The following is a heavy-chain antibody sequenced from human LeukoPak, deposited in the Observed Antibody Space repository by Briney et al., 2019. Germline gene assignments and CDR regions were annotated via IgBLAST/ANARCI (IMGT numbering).Heavy chain of an antibody. CDR1: GFSLSSYA. CDR2: TSSSDAGK. CDR3: ARESSSSWGPFDY. D-gene: IGHD6-6*01. J-gene: IGHJ4*02. Sequence: GGSLRLSCTVSGFSLSSYAMSWVRRAPGKGLEWVSATSSSDAGKYYADSVKGRFTISRDNAKNSVYLQMNSLRAEDTAVYYCARESSSSWGPFDYWGQGTLVTVSS. V-gene: IGHV3-23*01.